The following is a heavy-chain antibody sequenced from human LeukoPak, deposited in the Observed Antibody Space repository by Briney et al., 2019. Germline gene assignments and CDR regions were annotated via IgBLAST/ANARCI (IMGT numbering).Heavy chain of an antibody. J-gene: IGHJ4*02. D-gene: IGHD3-9*01. V-gene: IGHV3-23*01. CDR1: GFTFSSYA. Sequence: PGGSLRLSCAASGFTFSSYAMSWVRQAPGKGVEWGSAISGSGGSAYYADSVKGRFTIYRDNSKNTLYLQMNSLRAEDTAAYYCAKDSLTGTGPYYFDCWGQGTLVTVSS. CDR3: AKDSLTGTGPYYFDC. CDR2: ISGSGGSA.